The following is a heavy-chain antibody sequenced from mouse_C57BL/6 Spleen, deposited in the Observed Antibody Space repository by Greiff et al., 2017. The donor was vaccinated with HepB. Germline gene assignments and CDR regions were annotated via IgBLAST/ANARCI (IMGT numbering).Heavy chain of an antibody. V-gene: IGHV2-9-1*01. J-gene: IGHJ3*01. D-gene: IGHD1-1*02. CDR1: GFSLTSYA. CDR3: ARNGNYGHEGWFAY. CDR2: IWTGGGT. Sequence: VKLMESGPGLVAPSQSLSITCTVSGFSLTSYAISWVRQPPGKGLEWLGVIWTGGGTNYNSALKSRLSISKDNSKSQVFLKMNSLQTDDTARYYCARNGNYGHEGWFAYWGQGTLVTVSA.